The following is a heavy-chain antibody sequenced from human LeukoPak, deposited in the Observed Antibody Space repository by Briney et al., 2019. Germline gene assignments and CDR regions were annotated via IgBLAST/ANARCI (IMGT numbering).Heavy chain of an antibody. D-gene: IGHD1-26*01. J-gene: IGHJ4*02. V-gene: IGHV4-59*01. CDR3: ARISGSYFDY. Sequence: SETLSLTGIVSVGSISSYYWSWIRQPPGKGLEWIGYIYYSGSTNYNPSLKSRVTISVDTSKNQFSLKLSSVTAADTAVYYCARISGSYFDYWGQGTLVTVSS. CDR2: IYYSGST. CDR1: VGSISSYY.